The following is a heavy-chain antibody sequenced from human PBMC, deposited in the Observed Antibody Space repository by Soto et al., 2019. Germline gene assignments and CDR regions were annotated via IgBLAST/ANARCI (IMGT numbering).Heavy chain of an antibody. Sequence: QVQLVQSGAEVKKPGSSVKVSCKASGGTFSSYTISWVRQAPGQGLEWMGRIIPILGIANYAQKFQGRVTITGDKSTSTAYMELSSLRSEDTAVYYCARDKSSSWFKGYWFDPWGQGTLVTVSS. CDR3: ARDKSSSWFKGYWFDP. V-gene: IGHV1-69*08. J-gene: IGHJ5*02. CDR2: IIPILGIA. D-gene: IGHD6-13*01. CDR1: GGTFSSYT.